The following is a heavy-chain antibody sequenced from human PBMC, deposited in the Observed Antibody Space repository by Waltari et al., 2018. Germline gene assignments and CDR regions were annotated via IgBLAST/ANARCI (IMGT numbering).Heavy chain of an antibody. D-gene: IGHD3-10*01. J-gene: IGHJ4*02. V-gene: IGHV4-39*07. CDR1: GGSISSSSYY. Sequence: QLQLQESGPGLVKPSETLSLTCTVSGGSISSSSYYWGWIRQPPGKGLEWIGSIYYSGSTYYNPSLKSRVTISVDTSKNQFSLKLSSVTAADTAVYYCARIYGYYGSGRPDYWGQGTLVTVSS. CDR3: ARIYGYYGSGRPDY. CDR2: IYYSGST.